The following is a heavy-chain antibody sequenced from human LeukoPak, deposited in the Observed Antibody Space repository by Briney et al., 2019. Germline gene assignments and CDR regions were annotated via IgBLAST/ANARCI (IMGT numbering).Heavy chain of an antibody. Sequence: SETLSLTCTVPGGSISSYYWSWIRQPPGKGLEWIGYIYYSGSTNYNPYLKSRVTISVDTSKNQFSLKLSSVTAADTAVFYCARSGGYNYGYGVFDYWGQGTLVTVSS. V-gene: IGHV4-59*01. CDR3: ARSGGYNYGYGVFDY. CDR2: IYYSGST. CDR1: GGSISSYY. D-gene: IGHD5-18*01. J-gene: IGHJ4*02.